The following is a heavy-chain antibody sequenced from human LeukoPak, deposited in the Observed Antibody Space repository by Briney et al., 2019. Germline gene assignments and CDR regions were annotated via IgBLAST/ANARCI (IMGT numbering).Heavy chain of an antibody. D-gene: IGHD3-22*01. CDR2: MNPIGST. V-gene: IGHV4-34*01. Sequence: PPETMPLTCAVYAGSFSGYYCTWIRHTPEKGLGWIGEMNPIGSTNYNPSLKSRVTITVDTSKNQFSLTLSSVTAADTAVYYCARGRQDVTMIVLIMTAVCYYLDVWGKGSTVTVS. CDR1: AGSFSGYY. J-gene: IGHJ6*03. CDR3: ARGRQDVTMIVLIMTAVCYYLDV.